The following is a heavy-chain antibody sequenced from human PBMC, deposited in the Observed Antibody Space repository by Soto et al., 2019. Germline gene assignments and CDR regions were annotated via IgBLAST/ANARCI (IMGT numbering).Heavy chain of an antibody. J-gene: IGHJ6*02. Sequence: GGSLRLSCAASGFTFSSYAMHWVRQAPGKGLEWVAVISYDGSNKYYADSVKGRFTISRDNSKNTLYLQMNSLRAEDTAVYYCARGGYYYVPSYYGMDVWGQGTAVTVSS. CDR1: GFTFSSYA. CDR3: ARGGYYYVPSYYGMDV. V-gene: IGHV3-30-3*01. CDR2: ISYDGSNK. D-gene: IGHD3-22*01.